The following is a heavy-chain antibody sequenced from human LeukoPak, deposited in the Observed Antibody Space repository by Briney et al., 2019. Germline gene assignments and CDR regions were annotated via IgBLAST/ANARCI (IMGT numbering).Heavy chain of an antibody. CDR3: ARGYSSSWYPDWYFDL. J-gene: IGHJ2*01. CDR1: GYTFTSYD. D-gene: IGHD6-13*01. Sequence: VASVKVSCKASGYTFTSYDINWVRQAPGQGLEWMGRINPNSGGTNYAQKFQGRVTMTRDTSISTAYMELSRLRSDDTAVYYCARGYSSSWYPDWYFDLWGRGTLVTVSS. CDR2: INPNSGGT. V-gene: IGHV1-2*06.